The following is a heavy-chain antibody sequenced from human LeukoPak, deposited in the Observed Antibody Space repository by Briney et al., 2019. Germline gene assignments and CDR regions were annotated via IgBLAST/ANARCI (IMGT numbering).Heavy chain of an antibody. CDR2: INIDGTRT. Sequence: GGSLRLSCAASGFTFRNYWMHWVRQAPGKGLVWVSRINIDGTRTDYAGSVRGRFTISRDNVRNTVSLEMNSLTAEDTAVYYCVRSMSGRNDFWGQGTLVTVSS. J-gene: IGHJ4*02. CDR1: GFTFRNYW. CDR3: VRSMSGRNDF. V-gene: IGHV3-74*01. D-gene: IGHD3-3*01.